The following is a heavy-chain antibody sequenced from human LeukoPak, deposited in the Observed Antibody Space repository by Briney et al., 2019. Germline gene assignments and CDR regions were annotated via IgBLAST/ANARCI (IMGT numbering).Heavy chain of an antibody. Sequence: GGSLRLSCAASGFTFSSYSMNWVRQAPGKGLEWVSYISSSSSTIYYADSVKGRFTISRDNAKNSLYLQMNSLRAEDTAVYYCVRSGGGGGSYYYYYMDVWGKGTTVAVSS. CDR2: ISSSSSTI. D-gene: IGHD3-16*01. CDR3: VRSGGGGGSYYYYYMDV. J-gene: IGHJ6*03. CDR1: GFTFSSYS. V-gene: IGHV3-48*01.